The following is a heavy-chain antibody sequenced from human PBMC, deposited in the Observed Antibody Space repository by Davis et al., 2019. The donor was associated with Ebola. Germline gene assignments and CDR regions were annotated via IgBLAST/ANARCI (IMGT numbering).Heavy chain of an antibody. CDR1: GFTVSSNY. Sequence: GESLKISCAASGFTVSSNYMSWVRQAPGKGLEWVSVIYSGGSTYYADSVKGRFTVSRDNSKNTLYLQMNSLRAEDTAVYYCARYFDYWGQGTLVTVSS. CDR3: ARYFDY. V-gene: IGHV3-53*01. J-gene: IGHJ4*02. CDR2: IYSGGST.